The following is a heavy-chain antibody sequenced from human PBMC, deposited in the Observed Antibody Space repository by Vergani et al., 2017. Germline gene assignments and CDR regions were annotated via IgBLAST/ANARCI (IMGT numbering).Heavy chain of an antibody. CDR1: GFTFSSYA. Sequence: EVQLLESGGGLVQPGGSLRLSCAASGFTFSSYAMSWVRQAPGKGLEWVSAISGSGGSTYYADSVKGRFTISRDNSKNTLYLQMNSLRAEDTAVYYCAKDLRSSMNYDYYGMDVWGQGTTVTVS. CDR3: AKDLRSSMNYDYYGMDV. CDR2: ISGSGGST. D-gene: IGHD6-13*01. J-gene: IGHJ6*02. V-gene: IGHV3-23*01.